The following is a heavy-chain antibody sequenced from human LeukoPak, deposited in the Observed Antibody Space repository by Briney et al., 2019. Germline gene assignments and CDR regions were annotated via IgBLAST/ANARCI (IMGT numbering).Heavy chain of an antibody. CDR3: VQFELDY. V-gene: IGHV1-2*02. Sequence: GSLKLSCAASGFTFSGYNMNWVRQAPGQGLEWMGSINPNTGCTNYAEKFQGRVTMTRDTSISTAYMDLNRLRSDDTAVYYCVQFELDYWGQGTLVTVSS. J-gene: IGHJ4*02. CDR1: GFTFSGYN. D-gene: IGHD1-7*01. CDR2: INPNTGCT.